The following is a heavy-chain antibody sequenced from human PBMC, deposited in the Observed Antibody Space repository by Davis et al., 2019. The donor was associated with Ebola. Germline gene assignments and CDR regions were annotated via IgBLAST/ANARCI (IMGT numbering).Heavy chain of an antibody. D-gene: IGHD5-24*01. Sequence: GESLKISCKGSGYSFTSYWIGWVRQMPGKGLEWMGIIYPGDSDTRYSPSFQGQVTISADKSISTAYLQWSSLKASDTAMYYCARLRDGYNSRGYNWFDPWGQGTAVTVSS. J-gene: IGHJ5*01. V-gene: IGHV5-51*01. CDR2: IYPGDSDT. CDR3: ARLRDGYNSRGYNWFDP. CDR1: GYSFTSYW.